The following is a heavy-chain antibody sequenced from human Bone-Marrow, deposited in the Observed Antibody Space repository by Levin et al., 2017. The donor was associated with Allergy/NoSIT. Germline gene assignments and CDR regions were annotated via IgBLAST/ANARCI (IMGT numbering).Heavy chain of an antibody. CDR2: IRSAGTYI. Sequence: GGSLRLSCAASGFTFSGYTMHWVRQAPGKGLEWISSIRSAGTYIHYADSVKGRFTISRDNANNSVSLEMNNLRADDTAFYYCARGGGSQKGGLDVWGQGTTVTVSS. CDR3: ARGGGSQKGGLDV. V-gene: IGHV3-21*01. J-gene: IGHJ6*01. CDR1: GFTFSGYT. D-gene: IGHD3-10*01.